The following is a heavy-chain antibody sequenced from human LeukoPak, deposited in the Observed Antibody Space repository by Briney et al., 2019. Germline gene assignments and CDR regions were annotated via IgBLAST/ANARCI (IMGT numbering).Heavy chain of an antibody. CDR1: GYIFTGHY. Sequence: GASVKASCKASGYIFTGHYMNWVRQVPGQGLEWMGRINPKTGGTNYAQNFQGRVTMTRDTSISTTYMELSRLRPDDTAVYYCARVGDGLNDAFDIWGQGTMVTVSS. CDR2: INPKTGGT. CDR3: ARVGDGLNDAFDI. J-gene: IGHJ3*02. D-gene: IGHD5-24*01. V-gene: IGHV1-2*06.